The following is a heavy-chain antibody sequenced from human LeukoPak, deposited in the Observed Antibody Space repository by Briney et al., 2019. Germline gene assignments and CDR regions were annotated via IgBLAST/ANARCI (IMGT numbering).Heavy chain of an antibody. Sequence: ASVRVSCTASGYTFTGYYMHWVRQAPGQGLEWMGWINPNSGGTNYAQKFQGRVTMTRDTSISTAYMELSRLRSDDTAVYYCARDYYDSSGYFHDYWGQGTLVTVSS. CDR3: ARDYYDSSGYFHDY. CDR1: GYTFTGYY. V-gene: IGHV1-2*02. CDR2: INPNSGGT. D-gene: IGHD3-22*01. J-gene: IGHJ4*02.